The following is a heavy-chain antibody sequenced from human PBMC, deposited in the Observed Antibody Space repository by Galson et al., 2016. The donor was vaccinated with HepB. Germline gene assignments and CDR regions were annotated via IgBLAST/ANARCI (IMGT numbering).Heavy chain of an antibody. Sequence: SVKVSCKASGFTSTSSVVQWVRQARGQRLEWIGWIVVGSGNTHYAQKFQERVTITRDMSTSTAYMELSSLRSEDTAVYYCAAVIYDSSGYYYVDYWGQGTMVTVSS. CDR1: GFTSTSSV. CDR3: AAVIYDSSGYYYVDY. V-gene: IGHV1-58*01. D-gene: IGHD3-22*01. J-gene: IGHJ4*02. CDR2: IVVGSGNT.